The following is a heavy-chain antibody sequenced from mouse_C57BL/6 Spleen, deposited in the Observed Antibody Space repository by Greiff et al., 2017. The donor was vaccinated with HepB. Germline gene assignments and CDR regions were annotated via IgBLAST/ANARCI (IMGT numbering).Heavy chain of an antibody. J-gene: IGHJ1*03. CDR1: GFTFSDYY. CDR2: INYDGSST. Sequence: EVQRVESEGGLVQPGSSMKLSCTASGFTFSDYYMAWVRQVPEKGLEWVANINYDGSSTYYLDSLKSRFIISRDNAKNILYLQMSSLKSEDTATYYCARDGYYGSSWYFDVWGTGTTVTVSS. V-gene: IGHV5-16*01. CDR3: ARDGYYGSSWYFDV. D-gene: IGHD1-1*01.